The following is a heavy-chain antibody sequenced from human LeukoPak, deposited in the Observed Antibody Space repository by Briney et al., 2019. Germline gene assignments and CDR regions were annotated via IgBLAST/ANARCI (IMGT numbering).Heavy chain of an antibody. J-gene: IGHJ4*02. CDR3: AKGQYTSGWNSGNY. V-gene: IGHV3-23*01. CDR2: ISGGHGGT. Sequence: GGSLRLSCAASGFTFSSYAMSWVRQAPGKGLEWVSSISGGHGGTYYADSVKGRFTISRDDSKNTLYLQVNSLRAEDTAVYYCAKGQYTSGWNSGNYWGQGTLVTVSS. CDR1: GFTFSSYA. D-gene: IGHD6-25*01.